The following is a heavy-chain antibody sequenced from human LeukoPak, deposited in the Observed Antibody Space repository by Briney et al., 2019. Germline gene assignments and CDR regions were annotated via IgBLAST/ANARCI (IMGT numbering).Heavy chain of an antibody. CDR1: GDSISSNYW. J-gene: IGHJ4*02. CDR2: IHHSEST. CDR3: ARGIPGYFGTSGYYYEY. Sequence: SETLSLTCAVPGDSISSNYWWTWVRQPPGKGLEWIGEIHHSESTNFNPSLKSRVTISVDKSKNHFSLSLTSVSAADTAVYYCARGIPGYFGTSGYYYEYWGQGILVTVSS. D-gene: IGHD3-22*01. V-gene: IGHV4-4*02.